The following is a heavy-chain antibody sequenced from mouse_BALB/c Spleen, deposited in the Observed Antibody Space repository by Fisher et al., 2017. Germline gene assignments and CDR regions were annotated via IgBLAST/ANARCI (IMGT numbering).Heavy chain of an antibody. V-gene: IGHV1-26*01. D-gene: IGHD2-1*01. CDR3: ARYGNYGAMDY. Sequence: KFKGKATLTVDKSSSTAYMELLSLTSEDSAVYYCARYGNYGAMDYWGQGTSVTVSS. J-gene: IGHJ4*01.